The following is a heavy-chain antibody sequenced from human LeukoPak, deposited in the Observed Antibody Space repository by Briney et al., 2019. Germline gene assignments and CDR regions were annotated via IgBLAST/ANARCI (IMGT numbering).Heavy chain of an antibody. Sequence: SETLSLTCTVSGGSIISSSYYWGWIRQPPGKGLEWIGSIYDSGITYYNPSLKSRVIISVDTSKNQFSLKLSSVTAADTAVYYCARPGSSGWYTGNWFDPWGQGTLVTVSS. V-gene: IGHV4-39*01. CDR1: GGSIISSSYY. J-gene: IGHJ5*02. CDR2: IYDSGIT. D-gene: IGHD6-19*01. CDR3: ARPGSSGWYTGNWFDP.